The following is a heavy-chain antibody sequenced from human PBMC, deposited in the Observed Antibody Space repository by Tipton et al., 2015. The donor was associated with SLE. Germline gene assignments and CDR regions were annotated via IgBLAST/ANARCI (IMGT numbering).Heavy chain of an antibody. CDR2: ITQTGIT. D-gene: IGHD5-12*01. CDR1: GGTFSGYH. Sequence: TLSLTCAVYGGTFSGYHWTWIRQTPGKGLEWIGEITQTGITNYNPSLKSRVTISVDMSKNQFSLKLTSVTAADSAVYYCASHEYSGYFGADYWGQGTLVTVSS. CDR3: ASHEYSGYFGADY. J-gene: IGHJ4*02. V-gene: IGHV4-34*01.